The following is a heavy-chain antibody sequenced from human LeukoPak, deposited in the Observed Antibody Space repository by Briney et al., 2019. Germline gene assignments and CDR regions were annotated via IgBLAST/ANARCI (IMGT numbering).Heavy chain of an antibody. CDR2: ISAYNGNT. CDR1: GYTFTSYG. CDR3: ARGSAESGSYYVGD. V-gene: IGHV1-18*01. D-gene: IGHD1-26*01. J-gene: IGHJ4*02. Sequence: ASVKVSCKASGYTFTSYGISWVRQAPGQGLEWMGWISAYNGNTNYAQKLQGRVTMTTDTSTSTAYMELSSLRSEDTAVYYCARGSAESGSYYVGDWGQGTLVTVSS.